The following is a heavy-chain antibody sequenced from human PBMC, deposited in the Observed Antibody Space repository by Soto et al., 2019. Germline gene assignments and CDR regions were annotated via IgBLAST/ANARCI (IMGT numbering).Heavy chain of an antibody. Sequence: QAQLVQSGAEVRKPGASVKVSCKASGYTFYSHSISWVRQAPGQGLEWMGRINADYGNTQYAQKFRGRVTMTTDTSTTTVYMELTNLRSDDTAVYYCERCIQGDYYYGMDVWGQGTTGTVSS. V-gene: IGHV1-18*01. J-gene: IGHJ6*02. D-gene: IGHD5-18*01. CDR2: INADYGNT. CDR3: ERCIQGDYYYGMDV. CDR1: GYTFYSHS.